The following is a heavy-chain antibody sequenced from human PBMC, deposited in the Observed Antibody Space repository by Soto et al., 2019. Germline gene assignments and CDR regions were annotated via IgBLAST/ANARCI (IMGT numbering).Heavy chain of an antibody. CDR3: AKVFYYYDSSGYYYFDY. J-gene: IGHJ4*02. CDR1: GFTFSSYA. Sequence: GGSLRLSCAASGFTFSSYAVSWVRQAPGKGPEWISSISGSGSTIYYADSVKGRFTISRDNSKNTLYLQMSSLRAGDTAVYYCAKVFYYYDSSGYYYFDYWGQGTLVTVSS. V-gene: IGHV3-23*01. CDR2: ISGSGSTI. D-gene: IGHD3-22*01.